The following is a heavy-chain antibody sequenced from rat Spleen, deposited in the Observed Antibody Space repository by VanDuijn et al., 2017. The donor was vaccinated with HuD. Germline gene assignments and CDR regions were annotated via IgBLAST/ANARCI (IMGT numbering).Heavy chain of an antibody. CDR1: GFSLISYA. CDR3: ARGDYSSPRGGY. CDR2: IWGDGST. Sequence: QVQLKESGPGLVQSSQTLSLTCTVSGFSLISYAVNWIRQPPGKGLEWMGGIWGDGSTNYNSALKSRLSISRDTSKSQVYLKMNSLQTEDTATYYCARGDYSSPRGGYWGQGVTVTVSS. D-gene: IGHD1-2*01. J-gene: IGHJ2*01. V-gene: IGHV2-13*01.